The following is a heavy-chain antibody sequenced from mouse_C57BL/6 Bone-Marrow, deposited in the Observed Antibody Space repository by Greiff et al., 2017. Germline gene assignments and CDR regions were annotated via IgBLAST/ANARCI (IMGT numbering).Heavy chain of an antibody. Sequence: EVKLQESGEGLVKPGGSLKLSCAASGFTFSSYAMSWVRQTPEKRLEWVAYLSSGGDYIYYADTVKGRFPMSRDNARNTLYLQMSSMKSDDTAMYYCTSDLTVGGYYAMDYWGQGTSVTVSS. CDR1: GFTFSSYA. CDR3: TSDLTVGGYYAMDY. D-gene: IGHD1-1*01. J-gene: IGHJ4*01. CDR2: LSSGGDYI. V-gene: IGHV5-9-1*02.